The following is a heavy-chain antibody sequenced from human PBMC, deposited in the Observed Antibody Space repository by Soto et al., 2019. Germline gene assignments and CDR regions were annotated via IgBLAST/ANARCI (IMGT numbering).Heavy chain of an antibody. Sequence: QVQLVQSGAEVQKPGSSVKVSCKASGGTFSSYTINWVRQAPGQGLEWMGGITPMFGTANYAQKFQDRVTITADGSTSTAYMEVSSLRRDDTVVYYCARYVYIGGDLWGQGTLVTVSS. CDR2: ITPMFGTA. CDR3: ARYVYIGGDL. V-gene: IGHV1-69*01. D-gene: IGHD3-16*01. J-gene: IGHJ5*02. CDR1: GGTFSSYT.